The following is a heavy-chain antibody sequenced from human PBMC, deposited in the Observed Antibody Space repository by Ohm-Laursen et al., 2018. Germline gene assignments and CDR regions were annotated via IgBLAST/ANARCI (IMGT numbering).Heavy chain of an antibody. CDR3: ARIGAS. V-gene: IGHV3-23*01. J-gene: IGHJ5*02. CDR2: ISGSGGST. CDR1: GFTFRNYG. D-gene: IGHD1-26*01. Sequence: GSLRLSCAASGFTFRNYGMHWVRQAPGKGLEWVSAISGSGGSTYYADSVKGRFTISRDSSKNTLYLEMNSLRVEDTAIYHCARIGASWGQGTLVTVSS.